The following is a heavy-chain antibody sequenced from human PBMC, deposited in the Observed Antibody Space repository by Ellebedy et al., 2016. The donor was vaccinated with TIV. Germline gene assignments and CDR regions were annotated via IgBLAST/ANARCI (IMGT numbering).Heavy chain of an antibody. Sequence: AASVKVSCKASGYTFTTYDIKWVRQATGQGLEWMGWVSPNSGYTSYAQKFQGRVTMTRDTSITTAYMELSSLKSEDTAVYYCARGLSSSWYLIVVSPMRGYYYYGMDVWGQGTTVTVSS. J-gene: IGHJ6*02. D-gene: IGHD6-13*01. CDR2: VSPNSGYT. V-gene: IGHV1-8*01. CDR3: ARGLSSSWYLIVVSPMRGYYYYGMDV. CDR1: GYTFTTYD.